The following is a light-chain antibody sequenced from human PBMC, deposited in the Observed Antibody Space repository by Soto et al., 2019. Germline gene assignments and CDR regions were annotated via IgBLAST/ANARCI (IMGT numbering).Light chain of an antibody. CDR1: SSDIGYYNL. CDR2: EGT. Sequence: QSVLTQPASVSGSPGQSITISCTGTSSDIGYYNLVSWYQHHPGKAPKFLIYEGTKRPSGVSSRFSGSKSGTSASLAIAGLQAEDEGHYYCQSYDSSLSGYVFGTGTKVTVL. V-gene: IGLV2-14*02. CDR3: QSYDSSLSGYV. J-gene: IGLJ1*01.